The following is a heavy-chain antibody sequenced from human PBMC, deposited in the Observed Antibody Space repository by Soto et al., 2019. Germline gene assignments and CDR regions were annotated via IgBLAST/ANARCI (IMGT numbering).Heavy chain of an antibody. Sequence: GGSLRLSCAASGFTVSSSYLSWVRQAPGKGLEWVSTIYSPGSTYYADSVKGRFTISRDNSKNTLYLQMNSLRAEVTAVYYCARGLVGATTAFDYWGQGTLVTVSS. CDR2: IYSPGST. V-gene: IGHV3-53*01. J-gene: IGHJ4*02. CDR3: ARGLVGATTAFDY. CDR1: GFTVSSSY. D-gene: IGHD1-26*01.